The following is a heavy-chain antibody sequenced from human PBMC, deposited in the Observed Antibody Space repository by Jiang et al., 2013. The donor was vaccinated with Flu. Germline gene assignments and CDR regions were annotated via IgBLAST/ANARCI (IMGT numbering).Heavy chain of an antibody. CDR3: ARIVVVVAATGNYYYGMDV. V-gene: IGHV1-69*06. CDR1: GGTFSSYA. CDR2: IIPIFGTA. D-gene: IGHD2-15*01. J-gene: IGHJ6*02. Sequence: SGAEVKKPGSSVKVSCKASGGTFSSYAISWVRQAPGQGLEWMGGIIPIFGTANYAQKFQGRVTITADKSTSTAYMELSSLRSEDTAVYYCARIVVVVAATGNYYYGMDVWGQGTTVTVSS.